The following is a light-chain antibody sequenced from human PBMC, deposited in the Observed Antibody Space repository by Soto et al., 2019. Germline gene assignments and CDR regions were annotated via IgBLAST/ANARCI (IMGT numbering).Light chain of an antibody. CDR2: AAS. V-gene: IGKV1-9*01. CDR3: QQLNSYPPT. J-gene: IGKJ2*01. Sequence: IQLTQSPSSLSASVGDRVTVTCRASQGISSYLAWYQQQPGKAPKLLLYAASTLQRGVSSRFSGSGSGTEFTLTISSLQPEDFATYYCQQLNSYPPTFCQGNKLEIK. CDR1: QGISSY.